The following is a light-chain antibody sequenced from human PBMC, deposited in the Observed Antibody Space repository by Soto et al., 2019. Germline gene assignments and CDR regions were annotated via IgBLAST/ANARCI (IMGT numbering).Light chain of an antibody. CDR2: GAS. V-gene: IGKV3-15*01. CDR1: QSVSSN. J-gene: IGKJ1*01. CDR3: QHYNNWPPWT. Sequence: EIVMTQSPATLSASPGERATLSCRASQSVSSNLAWYQQKPGQVPRLLIYGASTRATGIPARFSGSGSGTEFTLTISSLQSEDFAVYYCQHYNNWPPWTFGQGTKVEIK.